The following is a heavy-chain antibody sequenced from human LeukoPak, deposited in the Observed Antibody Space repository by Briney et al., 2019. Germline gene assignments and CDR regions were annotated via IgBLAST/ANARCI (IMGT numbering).Heavy chain of an antibody. CDR1: GFTFSSYG. CDR3: AKDQYDYVWGSYRFDYTFDY. V-gene: IGHV3-30*02. CDR2: IRYDGSNK. J-gene: IGHJ4*02. Sequence: GGSLRLSCAASGFTFSSYGMHWVRQAPGKGLEWVAFIRYDGSNKYYADSVKGRFTISRDNSKNTLYLQMNSLRAEDTAVYYCAKDQYDYVWGSYRFDYTFDYWGQGTLVTVSS. D-gene: IGHD3-16*02.